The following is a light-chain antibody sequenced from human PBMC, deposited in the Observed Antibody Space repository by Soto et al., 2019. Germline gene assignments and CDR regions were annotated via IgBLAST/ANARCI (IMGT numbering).Light chain of an antibody. J-gene: IGKJ2*01. Sequence: DIQMTQSPSSVSASVGDRFSITFRSSQNVGSFVNWYQQKPGKAPRLLIYATSNLQSGVTSRISGSGSGTEFTLTISSLQPEDFATYFCQQSYSAQYTFGQGTKVDIK. CDR3: QQSYSAQYT. CDR2: ATS. CDR1: QNVGSF. V-gene: IGKV1-39*01.